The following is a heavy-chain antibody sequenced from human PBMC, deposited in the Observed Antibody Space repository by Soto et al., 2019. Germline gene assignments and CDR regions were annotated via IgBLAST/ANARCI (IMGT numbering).Heavy chain of an antibody. CDR3: AKGGGSRKYYYYMDV. CDR1: GFTFSSYG. CDR2: ISYDGSNK. D-gene: IGHD3-16*01. V-gene: IGHV3-30*18. J-gene: IGHJ6*03. Sequence: GGSLRLSCAASGFTFSSYGMHWVRQAPGKGLEWVAVISYDGSNKYYADSVKGRFTISRDNSKNTLYLQMNSLRAEDTAVYYCAKGGGSRKYYYYMDVWGKGTTVTVSS.